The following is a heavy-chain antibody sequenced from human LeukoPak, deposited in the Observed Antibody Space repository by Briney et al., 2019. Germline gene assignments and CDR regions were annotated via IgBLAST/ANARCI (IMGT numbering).Heavy chain of an antibody. J-gene: IGHJ5*02. CDR2: INPSGGST. CDR1: GYTFTSYY. CDR3: ARVRHRYCSSTSCYHWFDP. D-gene: IGHD2-2*01. V-gene: IGHV1-46*01. Sequence: ASVKVSCKASGYTFTSYYMHWVRQAPGQGLEWMGIINPSGGSTSYAQKFQGRVTMTRNTSISTAYMELSSLKSEDTAVYYCARVRHRYCSSTSCYHWFDPWGQGTLVTVSS.